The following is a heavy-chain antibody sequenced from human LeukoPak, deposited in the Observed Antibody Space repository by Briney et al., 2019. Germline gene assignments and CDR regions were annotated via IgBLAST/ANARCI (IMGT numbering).Heavy chain of an antibody. CDR3: ARDTAFYYYYMDV. J-gene: IGHJ6*03. D-gene: IGHD5-18*01. CDR2: IYTSGST. CDR1: GGSISSNGYY. Sequence: PSETPSLTCTVSGGSISSNGYYWGWIRQPPGKGLEWIGRIYTSGSTNYNPSLKSRVTISVDTSKNQFSLKLSSVTAADTAVYYCARDTAFYYYYMDVWGKGTTVTISS. V-gene: IGHV4-61*02.